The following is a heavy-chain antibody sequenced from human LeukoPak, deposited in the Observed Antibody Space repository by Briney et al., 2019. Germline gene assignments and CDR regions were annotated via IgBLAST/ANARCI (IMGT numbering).Heavy chain of an antibody. CDR3: ARAKVPAARLAVDFSVVDY. V-gene: IGHV3-7*01. CDR1: GFTFSSYW. J-gene: IGHJ4*02. CDR2: IKQDGSEK. D-gene: IGHD2-2*01. Sequence: PGGSLRLSCAASGFTFSSYWMSWVRQVPGKGLEWVANIKQDGSEKHYVDSVKGRFTVSRDNAKNSLYLEMNSLRAEDTAVYYCARAKVPAARLAVDFSVVDYWGQGTLATVSS.